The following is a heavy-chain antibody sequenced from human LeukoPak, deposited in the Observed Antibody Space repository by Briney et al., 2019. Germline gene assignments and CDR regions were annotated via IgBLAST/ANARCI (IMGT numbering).Heavy chain of an antibody. CDR2: INAGNGNT. J-gene: IGHJ3*02. Sequence: GASVKVSCKASGYTFTSYAMNWVRQAPGQRLEWMGWINAGNGNTKYSQKFQGRVTITRDTSASTAYMELSSLRSEDTAVYYCARADMWKTDAFDIWGQGTMVTVSS. V-gene: IGHV1-3*01. D-gene: IGHD2-15*01. CDR1: GYTFTSYA. CDR3: ARADMWKTDAFDI.